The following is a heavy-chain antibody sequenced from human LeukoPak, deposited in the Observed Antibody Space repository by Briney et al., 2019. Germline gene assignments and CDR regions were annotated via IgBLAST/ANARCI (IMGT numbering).Heavy chain of an antibody. Sequence: GGSLRLSCAASGFSFSNYGMHWVRQAPGKRLEWVAFIRYDGTNKYYADSVKGRFTISRDNSKNTLYLQMNSLRAEDTAVYYCAKTTVVAATYSFDYWGQGTLVTVSS. D-gene: IGHD2-15*01. V-gene: IGHV3-30*02. J-gene: IGHJ4*02. CDR2: IRYDGTNK. CDR3: AKTTVVAATYSFDY. CDR1: GFSFSNYG.